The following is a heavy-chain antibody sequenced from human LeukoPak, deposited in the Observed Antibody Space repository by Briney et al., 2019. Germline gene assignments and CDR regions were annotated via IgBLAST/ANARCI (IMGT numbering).Heavy chain of an antibody. Sequence: PGGSLRLSCAASGFTFADYAMHWVRHAPGKGLEWVSLITVDGGSTYYADSVRGRFTISRDNSKNSLYLQMNRLRTEDTALYYCAKDFYGGNSDGRGNWGQGTLVTVSS. CDR2: ITVDGGST. CDR3: AKDFYGGNSDGRGN. V-gene: IGHV3-43*02. D-gene: IGHD4-23*01. CDR1: GFTFADYA. J-gene: IGHJ4*02.